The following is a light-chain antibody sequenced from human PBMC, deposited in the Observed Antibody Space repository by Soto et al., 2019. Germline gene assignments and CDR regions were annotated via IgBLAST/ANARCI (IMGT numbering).Light chain of an antibody. J-gene: IGKJ1*01. CDR2: GAS. V-gene: IGKV3-15*01. CDR3: QQYNNWPWT. Sequence: EIVMTQSPVTLSVSPGERATLSCRASKSVNSDLAWYQQKPGQAPRLLIYGASTRATGVPARFSGGGSGTEFTLTISSLQSEDFAVYCCQQYNNWPWTFGQGTKVDIK. CDR1: KSVNSD.